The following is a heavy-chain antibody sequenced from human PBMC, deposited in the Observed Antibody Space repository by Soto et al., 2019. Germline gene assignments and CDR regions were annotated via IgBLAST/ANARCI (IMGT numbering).Heavy chain of an antibody. D-gene: IGHD6-13*01. Sequence: PSETLSLTCAVHGGSFSGYYWSWIRQPPGKGLEWIGEINHSGSTNYNPSLKSRVTISVDTSKNQFSLKLSSVTAADTAVYYCARAGIAAAGTHFDYWGQGTLVTVS. J-gene: IGHJ4*02. V-gene: IGHV4-34*01. CDR1: GGSFSGYY. CDR3: ARAGIAAAGTHFDY. CDR2: INHSGST.